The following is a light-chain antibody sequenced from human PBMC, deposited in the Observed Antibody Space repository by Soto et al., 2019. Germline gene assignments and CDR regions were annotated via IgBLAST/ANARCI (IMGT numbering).Light chain of an antibody. J-gene: IGLJ2*01. V-gene: IGLV1-44*01. CDR1: SSNIGSNT. CDR3: ATWDDSLNGRV. CDR2: GNN. Sequence: QSVLTQPPSASGTPGQRVTLSCSGSSSNIGSNTVNWYQQLPGTSPKLLIYGNNQRPSGVPDRFSGSKSGTSASLAISGLQSEDEADYYCATWDDSLNGRVFGGGTKLTVL.